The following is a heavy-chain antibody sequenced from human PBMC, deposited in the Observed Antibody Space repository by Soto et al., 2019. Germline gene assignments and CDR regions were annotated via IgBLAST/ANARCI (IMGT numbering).Heavy chain of an antibody. D-gene: IGHD4-17*01. V-gene: IGHV3-30*18. CDR1: GFTFSSYG. Sequence: GGSLRLSCAASGFTFSSYGMHWVRQAPGKGLEWVAVISYDGSNKYYADSVKGRFTISRDNSKNTLYLQMNSLRAEDTAVYYCAKDSIPSDYYYYYYGMDVWGQGTTVTVSS. CDR3: AKDSIPSDYYYYYYGMDV. CDR2: ISYDGSNK. J-gene: IGHJ6*02.